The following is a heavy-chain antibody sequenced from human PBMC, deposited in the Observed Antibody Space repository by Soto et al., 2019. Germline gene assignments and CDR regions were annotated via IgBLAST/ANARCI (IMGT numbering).Heavy chain of an antibody. CDR2: IYYTGAT. V-gene: IGHV4-59*01. Sequence: PSETLSLTCTVSGGSSGAYFWNWVRQPPGKGLEWFGNIYYTGATSYNPSLESRVTISLDTSKNQFSLRLNSVTAADTAVYYCARPSVPATWGPLDYWGQGALVTVSS. D-gene: IGHD2-15*01. CDR3: ARPSVPATWGPLDY. CDR1: GGSSGAYF. J-gene: IGHJ4*02.